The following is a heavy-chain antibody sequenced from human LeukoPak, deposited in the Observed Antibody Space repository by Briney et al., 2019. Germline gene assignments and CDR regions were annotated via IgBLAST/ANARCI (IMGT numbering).Heavy chain of an antibody. CDR2: INHSGST. V-gene: IGHV4-34*01. J-gene: IGHJ4*02. Sequence: PSETLSLTCAVYGGSFSGYYWSWIRQPPGKGLEWIGEINHSGSTNYNPSLKSRVTISVDTSKNQFSLKLSSETAADTAVYYCARGPVDYYGSGSLDYWGQGTLVTVSS. D-gene: IGHD3-10*01. CDR3: ARGPVDYYGSGSLDY. CDR1: GGSFSGYY.